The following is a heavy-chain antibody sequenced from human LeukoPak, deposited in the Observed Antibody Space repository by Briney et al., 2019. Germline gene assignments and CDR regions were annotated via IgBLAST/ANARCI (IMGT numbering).Heavy chain of an antibody. Sequence: GGSLRLSCAASGFTFSSYGMHWVRQAPGKGLEWVAVISYDGSNKYYADSVKGRFTISRDNSKNTLYLQMNSLRAEDTAVYYCAKVGRYCSSTSCLGTAFDIWGQGTMVTVSS. CDR1: GFTFSSYG. J-gene: IGHJ3*02. V-gene: IGHV3-30*18. D-gene: IGHD2-2*01. CDR2: ISYDGSNK. CDR3: AKVGRYCSSTSCLGTAFDI.